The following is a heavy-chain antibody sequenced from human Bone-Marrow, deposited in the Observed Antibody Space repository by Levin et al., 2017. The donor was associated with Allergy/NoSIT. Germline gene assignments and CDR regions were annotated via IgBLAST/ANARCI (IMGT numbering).Heavy chain of an antibody. J-gene: IGHJ5*02. CDR1: GYTFTSYA. CDR2: INAGNGNT. V-gene: IGHV1-3*01. CDR3: ARDRGTIMITFGGVPAGFDP. Sequence: GESLKISCKASGYTFTSYAMHWVRQAPGQRLEWMGWINAGNGNTKYSQKFQGRVTITRDTSASTAYMELSSLRSEDTAVYYCARDRGTIMITFGGVPAGFDPWGQGTLVTVSS. D-gene: IGHD3-16*01.